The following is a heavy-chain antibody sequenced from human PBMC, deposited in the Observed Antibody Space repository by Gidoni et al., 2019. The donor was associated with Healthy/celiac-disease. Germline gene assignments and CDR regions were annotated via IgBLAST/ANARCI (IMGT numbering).Heavy chain of an antibody. CDR3: ARELDYGDYLWRTGVPYYYYGMDV. V-gene: IGHV1-2*06. D-gene: IGHD4-17*01. J-gene: IGHJ6*02. CDR2: INPNRGGT. CDR1: GYPFTGYD. Sequence: QVQLVQSGAEVKKPGASVTVSCKASGYPFTGYDMHWVRQAPGQGLEGMGRINPNRGGTNYAQKFQGRVTMTRDTSISTAYMELSRLRSDDTAVYYCARELDYGDYLWRTGVPYYYYGMDVWGQGTTVTVSS.